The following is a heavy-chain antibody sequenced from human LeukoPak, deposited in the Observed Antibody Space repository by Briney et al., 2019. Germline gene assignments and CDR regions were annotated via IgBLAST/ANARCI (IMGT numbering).Heavy chain of an antibody. D-gene: IGHD3-3*01. CDR2: IYYTGST. CDR3: AWSSDFRYYYYYMDV. V-gene: IGHV4-59*01. CDR1: GGSISSYY. J-gene: IGHJ6*03. Sequence: SETLSLTCTASGGSISSYYWTWIRQPPGKGLEWIGYIYYTGSTNYNPSLKSRVTISIDTSKNQFSLKLSSVTAADTAVYYCAWSSDFRYYYYYMDVWGKGTTVTVSS.